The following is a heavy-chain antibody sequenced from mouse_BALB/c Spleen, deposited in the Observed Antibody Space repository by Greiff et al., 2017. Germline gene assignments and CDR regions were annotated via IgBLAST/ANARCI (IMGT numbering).Heavy chain of an antibody. CDR3: ARNGYYPYAMDY. V-gene: IGHV5-17*02. CDR2: ISSGSSTI. J-gene: IGHJ4*01. Sequence: VQLKESGGGLVQPGGSRKLSCAASGFTFSSFGMHWVRQAPEKGLEWVAYISSGSSTIYYADTVKGRFTISRDNPKNTLFLQMTSLRSEDTAMYYCARNGYYPYAMDYWGQGTSVTVSS. CDR1: GFTFSSFG. D-gene: IGHD2-3*01.